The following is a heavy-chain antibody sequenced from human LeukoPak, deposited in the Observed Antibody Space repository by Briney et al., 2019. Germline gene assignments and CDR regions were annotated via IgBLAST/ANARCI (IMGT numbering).Heavy chain of an antibody. Sequence: ASVKVSCKASGYTFTGYYMHWVRQAPGQGLEWMGWINPNSGGTNYAQKFQGWVTMTRDTSISTAYMELSRLRSDDTAVYYCARDELLWFGEGGNYYYYGMDVWGQGTTVTVSS. CDR2: INPNSGGT. J-gene: IGHJ6*02. V-gene: IGHV1-2*04. CDR1: GYTFTGYY. CDR3: ARDELLWFGEGGNYYYYGMDV. D-gene: IGHD3-10*01.